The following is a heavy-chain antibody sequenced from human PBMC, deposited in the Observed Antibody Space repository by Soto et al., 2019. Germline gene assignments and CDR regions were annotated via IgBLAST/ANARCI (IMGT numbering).Heavy chain of an antibody. Sequence: QVQVVESGGGVVQPGRSLRLSCAASGFTFSNYGMHWVRQAPGKGLEWVALISYDGSNQYFADSVQGRFTISRDNSENTLYLQMXSXXXXXXXXXXXARSGYNYGPTLYLQHWGQGTLVTVSS. CDR3: ARSGYNYGPTLYLQH. CDR1: GFTFSNYG. J-gene: IGHJ1*01. CDR2: ISYDGSNQ. V-gene: IGHV3-30*03. D-gene: IGHD3-10*01.